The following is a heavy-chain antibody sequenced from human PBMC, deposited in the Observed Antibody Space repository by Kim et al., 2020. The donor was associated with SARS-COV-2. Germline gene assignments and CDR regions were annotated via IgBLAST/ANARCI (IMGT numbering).Heavy chain of an antibody. CDR1: GGSISSSSYY. CDR3: ARRPWGAAAGTPFDY. V-gene: IGHV4-39*01. J-gene: IGHJ4*02. D-gene: IGHD6-13*01. CDR2: IYYSGST. Sequence: SETLSLTCTVSGGSISSSSYYWGWIRQPPGKGLEWIGSIYYSGSTYYNPSLKSRVTISVDTSKNQFSLKLSSVTAADTAVYYCARRPWGAAAGTPFDYWGQGTLVTVSS.